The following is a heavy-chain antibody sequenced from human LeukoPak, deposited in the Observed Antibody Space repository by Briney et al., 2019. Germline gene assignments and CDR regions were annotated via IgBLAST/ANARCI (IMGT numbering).Heavy chain of an antibody. CDR2: IYYTGNT. J-gene: IGHJ6*03. D-gene: IGHD3-10*01. CDR1: GGSITGYY. CDR3: ARVFDSGSQAYFYYMDV. V-gene: IGHV4-39*07. Sequence: KPSETLSLTCTVSGGSITGYYWGWIRQPPGKGLEWIGNIYYTGNTYYNSSLKSRVTISLDTSKNQFSLKVSSVTAADTAVYYCARVFDSGSQAYFYYMDVWGKGTTVTIFS.